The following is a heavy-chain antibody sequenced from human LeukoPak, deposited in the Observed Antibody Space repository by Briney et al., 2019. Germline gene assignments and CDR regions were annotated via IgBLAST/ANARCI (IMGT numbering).Heavy chain of an antibody. J-gene: IGHJ4*02. CDR2: IYPGDSDT. CDR1: GYSFTSYW. Sequence: LGESLKISCKGSGYSFTSYWIGWVRQMPGKGLEWMGIIYPGDSDTRYSPSFQGQVTISADKSISTAYLQWSSLKASDTAMYYCARLRWEYSSGWYELDYWGQGTLVTVSS. D-gene: IGHD6-19*01. CDR3: ARLRWEYSSGWYELDY. V-gene: IGHV5-51*01.